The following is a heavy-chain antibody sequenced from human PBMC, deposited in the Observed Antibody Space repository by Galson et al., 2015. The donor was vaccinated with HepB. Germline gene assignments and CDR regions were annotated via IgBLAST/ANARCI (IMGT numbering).Heavy chain of an antibody. J-gene: IGHJ6*02. CDR1: GYTFTSYA. Sequence: SVKVSCKASGYTFTSYAMHWVRQAPGQRLEWMGWINAGNGNTKYSQKFQGRVTITRDTSASTAYMELSSLRSEDTAVHYCARVKLWFGELLFHYYYGMDVWGQGTTVTVSS. CDR3: ARVKLWFGELLFHYYYGMDV. CDR2: INAGNGNT. V-gene: IGHV1-3*01. D-gene: IGHD3-10*01.